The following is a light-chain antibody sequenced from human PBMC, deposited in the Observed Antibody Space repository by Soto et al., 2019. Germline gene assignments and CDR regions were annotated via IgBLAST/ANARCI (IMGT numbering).Light chain of an antibody. CDR2: EVN. Sequence: QSALTQPASVSGSPGQSITISCSGTSSDVGDNNSVSWYQQHPGKAPKLLIYEVNNRPSGVSNRFSGSKSGNTASLSISGLQAEDEADYYCTSYTSSTTYVFGTGTKLTVL. V-gene: IGLV2-14*01. CDR1: SSDVGDNNS. J-gene: IGLJ1*01. CDR3: TSYTSSTTYV.